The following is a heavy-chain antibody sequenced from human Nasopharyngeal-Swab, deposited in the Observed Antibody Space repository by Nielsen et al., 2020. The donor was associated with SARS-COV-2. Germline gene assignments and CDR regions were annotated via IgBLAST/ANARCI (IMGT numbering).Heavy chain of an antibody. Sequence: GGSLRLSCEASGFTFDDYGMSWVRQAPGKGLEWVSGINWNGGSTGYADSVKGRFTISRDNAKNSLYLQMNSLRAEDTALYYCAREEAYDGGNNYSYYYYGMDVWGQGTTVTVSS. CDR2: INWNGGST. V-gene: IGHV3-20*04. CDR1: GFTFDDYG. CDR3: AREEAYDGGNNYSYYYYGMDV. J-gene: IGHJ6*02. D-gene: IGHD2-21*02.